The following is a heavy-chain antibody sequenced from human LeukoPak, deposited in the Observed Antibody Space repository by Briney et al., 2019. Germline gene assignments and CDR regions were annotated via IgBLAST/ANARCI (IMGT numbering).Heavy chain of an antibody. D-gene: IGHD3-10*01. J-gene: IGHJ4*02. CDR2: ISHDGSEK. CDR3: AKDGAYYYGSGSHGFDY. CDR1: GFPFSSHW. V-gene: IGHV3-7*03. Sequence: PGGSLRLSCAASGFPFSSHWLSWFRQSPGKGLEWVAHISHDGSEKHYVDSVKGRFTISRDNAKNSLYLQMNSLRAEDTALYYCAKDGAYYYGSGSHGFDYWGQGTLVTVSS.